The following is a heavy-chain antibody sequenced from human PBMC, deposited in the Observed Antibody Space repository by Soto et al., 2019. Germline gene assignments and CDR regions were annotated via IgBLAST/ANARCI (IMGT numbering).Heavy chain of an antibody. D-gene: IGHD5-18*01. Sequence: PSETLSLTCTVSGGSISSSSYYWGWIRQPPGKGLEWIGSIYYSGSTYYNPSLKSRVTISVDTSKNQFSLKLSSVTAADTAVYYCARPETGYSYGKGAFDIWGQGTMVTV. CDR3: ARPETGYSYGKGAFDI. CDR2: IYYSGST. V-gene: IGHV4-39*01. J-gene: IGHJ3*02. CDR1: GGSISSSSYY.